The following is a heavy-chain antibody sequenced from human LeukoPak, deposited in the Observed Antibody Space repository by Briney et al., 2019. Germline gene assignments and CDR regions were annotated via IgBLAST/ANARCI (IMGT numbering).Heavy chain of an antibody. CDR2: IRADNGDT. J-gene: IGHJ1*01. CDR3: ARDWPTVIADF. D-gene: IGHD4-11*01. Sequence: ASVKVSCKTSGYKFLSHGVSWVRQAPGQGLEWLGWIRADNGDTRIAQKFQGRFTMTTDTSTSTAHMELRSLRSDDTAVYYCARDWPTVIADFWGQGTLVTVSS. V-gene: IGHV1-18*04. CDR1: GYKFLSHG.